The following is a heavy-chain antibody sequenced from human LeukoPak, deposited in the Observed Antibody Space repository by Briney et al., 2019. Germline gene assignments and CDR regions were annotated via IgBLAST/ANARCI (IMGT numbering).Heavy chain of an antibody. J-gene: IGHJ4*02. Sequence: SETLSLTCAVYGGSFSGYYWSWIRQPPGKGLEWIGEINHSGSTNYNPSLKSRVTISVDTSKNQFSLKLSSVTAADTALYFCARAAGSGLIDYWGQGILVIVSS. CDR3: ARAAGSGLIDY. D-gene: IGHD6-19*01. CDR1: GGSFSGYY. CDR2: INHSGST. V-gene: IGHV4-34*01.